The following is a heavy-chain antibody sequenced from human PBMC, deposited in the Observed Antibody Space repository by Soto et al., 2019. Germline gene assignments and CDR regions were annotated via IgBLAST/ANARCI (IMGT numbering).Heavy chain of an antibody. CDR3: GTSKIFDILTGFTSSGMDV. CDR2: IHHSGST. CDR1: GYSISSNSY. V-gene: IGHV4-38-2*01. Sequence: SETLSLTCVVAGYSISSNSYWGWIRQAPGKGLEWMGSIHHSGSTYYSPSLKSRVSMSIDTSKNQLSLKLTFVTAADTAVYYCGTSKIFDILTGFTSSGMDVWGQGTTVTVSS. D-gene: IGHD3-9*01. J-gene: IGHJ6*01.